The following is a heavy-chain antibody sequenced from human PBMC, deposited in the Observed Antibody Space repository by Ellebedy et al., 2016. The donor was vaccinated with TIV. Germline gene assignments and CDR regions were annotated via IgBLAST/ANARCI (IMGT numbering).Heavy chain of an antibody. CDR2: IEHDGRTK. D-gene: IGHD5-12*01. J-gene: IGHJ4*02. CDR1: GFTVSNYI. Sequence: GESLKISCAASGFTVSNYIMHWVRQAPGKGLEWVALIEHDGRTKFYGDSVRGRFTISRDNSKNTLYLQMNSLRAEDTAVYYCAREDKPEGDNYIGAFDFWGQGTLVTVSS. V-gene: IGHV3-30*04. CDR3: AREDKPEGDNYIGAFDF.